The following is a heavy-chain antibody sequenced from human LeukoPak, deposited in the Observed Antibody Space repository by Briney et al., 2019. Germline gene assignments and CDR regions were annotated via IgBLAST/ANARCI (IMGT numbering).Heavy chain of an antibody. CDR1: GGSISSSAYH. D-gene: IGHD6-19*01. V-gene: IGHV4-39*01. CDR2: IHIGGST. CDR3: ARLIGGSGQREDY. J-gene: IGHJ4*02. Sequence: SETLSLICTVSGGSISSSAYHWGWIRQPPGKGLEWIGSIHIGGSTYYNPSFKSRVTISVDTSKNQFSLKLSSVTAADTAVYYCARLIGGSGQREDYWGQGTLVTVSS.